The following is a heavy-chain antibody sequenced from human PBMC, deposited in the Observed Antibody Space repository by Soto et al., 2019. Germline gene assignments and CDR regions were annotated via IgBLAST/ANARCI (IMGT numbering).Heavy chain of an antibody. CDR2: ISNDGSKK. Sequence: GGSLTLSCVASGFTFSTYAIHWARQAVGKVLDWVEVISNDGSKKYFVDSVKGRFTITRDKSNNTVYLQMNSLRAEDTALYYCARSIAVAGLDSGVPGTLVTVSS. CDR1: GFTFSTYA. CDR3: ARSIAVAGLDS. D-gene: IGHD6-19*01. V-gene: IGHV3-30-3*01. J-gene: IGHJ4*02.